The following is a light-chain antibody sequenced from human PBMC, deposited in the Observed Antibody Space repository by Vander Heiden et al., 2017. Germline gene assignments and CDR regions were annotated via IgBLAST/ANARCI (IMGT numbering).Light chain of an antibody. CDR1: QLGNEF. CDR3: QAWDSSTAVV. J-gene: IGLJ2*01. Sequence: SYELTQPPSVSVSPGQTATITSYGDQLGNEFACLDPQKPGQSPVLAIYQNTKRPSGIPQRFAASNSANTATLTISGAQAMDEADYYCQAWDSSTAVVFGGGTKLTVL. V-gene: IGLV3-1*01. CDR2: QNT.